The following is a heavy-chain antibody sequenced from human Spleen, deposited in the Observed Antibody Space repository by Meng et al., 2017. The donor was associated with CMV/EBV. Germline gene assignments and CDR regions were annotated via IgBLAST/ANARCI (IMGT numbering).Heavy chain of an antibody. CDR1: RFTFSNYY. V-gene: IGHV3-11*04. Sequence: CAACRFTFSNYYMGWIRQAREKGLECISCIGGISRTIFYTDSVKNRFTISRDNAKNSLYLEMNRLRAEDTAVYYCARDRQSPPDYWGQGTLVTVSS. CDR2: IGGISRTI. J-gene: IGHJ4*02. CDR3: ARDRQSPPDY.